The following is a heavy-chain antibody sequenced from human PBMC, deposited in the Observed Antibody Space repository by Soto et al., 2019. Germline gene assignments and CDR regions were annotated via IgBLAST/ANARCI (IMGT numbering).Heavy chain of an antibody. D-gene: IGHD3-22*01. CDR3: ARRDYYDSSGYYPN. CDR1: GFTFSDYY. CDR2: ISSSGSTI. Sequence: GGSLRLSCAASGFTFSDYYMSWIRQAPGKGLEWVSYISSSGSTIYYADSVKGRFTISRDNAKNSLYLQMNSLRAEDTAAYYCARRDYYDSSGYYPNWGQGTLVTVSS. J-gene: IGHJ4*02. V-gene: IGHV3-11*01.